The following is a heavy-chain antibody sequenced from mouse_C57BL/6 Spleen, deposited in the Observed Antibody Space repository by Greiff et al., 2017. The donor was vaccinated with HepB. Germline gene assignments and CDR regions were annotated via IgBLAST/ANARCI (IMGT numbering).Heavy chain of an antibody. V-gene: IGHV5-6*01. Sequence: EVQRVESGGDLVKPGGSLKLSCAASGFTFSSYGMSWVRQTPDKRLEWVATISSGGSYTYYPDSVKGRFTISRDNAKNTLYLQMSSLKSEDTAMYYCARQKDPLFDYWGQGTTLTVSS. J-gene: IGHJ2*01. CDR2: ISSGGSYT. CDR1: GFTFSSYG. CDR3: ARQKDPLFDY.